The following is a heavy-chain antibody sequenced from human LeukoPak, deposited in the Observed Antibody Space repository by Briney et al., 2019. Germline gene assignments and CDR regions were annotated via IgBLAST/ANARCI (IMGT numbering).Heavy chain of an antibody. V-gene: IGHV4-59*01. CDR3: ARVLRGAYCGGDCYRLDY. Sequence: SETLSLTCAVSGGSIKNFYWSWIRQSPGKGLEWLGYIYNNGNTNYNASLKSRVIMSIDTSKNQFSLKVSSVTAADTAIYYCARVLRGAYCGGDCYRLDYWGQGMLVIVSS. D-gene: IGHD2-21*02. J-gene: IGHJ4*02. CDR1: GGSIKNFY. CDR2: IYNNGNT.